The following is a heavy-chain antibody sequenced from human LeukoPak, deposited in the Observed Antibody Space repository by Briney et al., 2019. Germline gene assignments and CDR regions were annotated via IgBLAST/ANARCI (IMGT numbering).Heavy chain of an antibody. J-gene: IGHJ4*02. D-gene: IGHD3-10*01. CDR2: IIPIFGTA. CDR1: GGTFSSYA. V-gene: IGHV1-69*01. Sequence: ASVKVSCKASGGTFSSYAISWVRQAPGQGLEWMGGIIPIFGTANYAQKFQGRVTITADESTSTAYMELSSLRSEDTAVHYCARNIAYYYGSGSYLAFDYWGQGTLVTVSS. CDR3: ARNIAYYYGSGSYLAFDY.